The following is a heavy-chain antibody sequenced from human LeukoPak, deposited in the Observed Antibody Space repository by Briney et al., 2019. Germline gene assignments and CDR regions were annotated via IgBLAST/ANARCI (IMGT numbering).Heavy chain of an antibody. J-gene: IGHJ4*02. CDR3: ARLRRNSDSSGYYYYYDY. V-gene: IGHV3-21*01. D-gene: IGHD3-22*01. CDR1: GYTLSSFS. CDR2: ISVRSNYI. Sequence: PGGSLRLSCVASGYTLSSFSINWVRQAPGKGLEWVSSISVRSNYIYYADSVRGRFSISRDDARNSLYLQMDSLRGDDTAVYYCARLRRNSDSSGYYYYYDYWGQGTLVTVSS.